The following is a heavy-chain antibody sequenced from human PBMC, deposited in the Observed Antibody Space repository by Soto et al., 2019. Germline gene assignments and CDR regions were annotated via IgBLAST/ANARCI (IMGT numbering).Heavy chain of an antibody. V-gene: IGHV4-59*01. Sequence: ETLSLTCTVSGGSISSYYWSWIRQPPGKGLEWIGYIYYSGSTNYNPSLKSRVTISVDTSKNQFSLKLSSVTAADTAVYYCASWSGYYGASQVYDYWGQGTLVTVSS. CDR1: GGSISSYY. CDR2: IYYSGST. CDR3: ASWSGYYGASQVYDY. J-gene: IGHJ4*02. D-gene: IGHD3-3*01.